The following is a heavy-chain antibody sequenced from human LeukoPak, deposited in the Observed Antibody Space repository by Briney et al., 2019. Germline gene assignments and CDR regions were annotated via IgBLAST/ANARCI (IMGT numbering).Heavy chain of an antibody. V-gene: IGHV3-21*01. J-gene: IGHJ4*02. D-gene: IGHD3-22*01. CDR2: FGTRSTSI. CDR3: AREVSEGFDF. CDR1: GFTFSGYS. Sequence: GGSLRLSCTASGFTFSGYSMNWIRQAPGKGLEWVSSFGTRSTSIYHAGSVKGRFAISRDNAKNSLYLQMNSLRAEDTAVYYCAREVSEGFDFWGQGTLVTVSS.